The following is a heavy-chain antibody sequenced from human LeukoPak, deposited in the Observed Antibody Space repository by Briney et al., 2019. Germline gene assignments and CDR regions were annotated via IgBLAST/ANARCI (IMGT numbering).Heavy chain of an antibody. V-gene: IGHV3-48*01. J-gene: IGHJ4*02. D-gene: IGHD1-20*01. CDR3: AKGVTGPYYFDY. Sequence: GGSLRLSCAASGFTFSSYSMNWVRQAPGKGLEWVSYISSSSTIYYADSVKGRFTISRDNSKNTLYLQMNSLRAEDTAVYYCAKGVTGPYYFDYWGQGTLVTVSS. CDR2: ISSSSTI. CDR1: GFTFSSYS.